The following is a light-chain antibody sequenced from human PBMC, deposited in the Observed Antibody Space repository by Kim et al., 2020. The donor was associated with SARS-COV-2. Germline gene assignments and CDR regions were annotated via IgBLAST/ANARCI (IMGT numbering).Light chain of an antibody. Sequence: QSALTQPASVSGSPGQSITISCTGTSSDVGGYNYVSWYQQHPGKAPKLMIYDVSKRPSGVSNRFSGSKSGNTASLTISGLQSEDEADYYCGSYTSSSLVVFGGGTKLTVL. V-gene: IGLV2-14*01. J-gene: IGLJ2*01. CDR1: SSDVGGYNY. CDR2: DVS. CDR3: GSYTSSSLVV.